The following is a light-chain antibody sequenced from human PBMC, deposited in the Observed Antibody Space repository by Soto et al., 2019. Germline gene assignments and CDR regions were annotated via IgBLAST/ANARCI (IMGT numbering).Light chain of an antibody. CDR3: QQYNNSPIT. Sequence: EVVMTQSPATLFVSPGEGVTLSCRASQGIGDTLAWYQHKPGQTPRILIYDTSTRETGVPARFSCSRAGTDCTLTISSLQSEDVAVDCCQQYNNSPITFGQGTRLEIK. CDR2: DTS. CDR1: QGIGDT. V-gene: IGKV3D-15*01. J-gene: IGKJ5*01.